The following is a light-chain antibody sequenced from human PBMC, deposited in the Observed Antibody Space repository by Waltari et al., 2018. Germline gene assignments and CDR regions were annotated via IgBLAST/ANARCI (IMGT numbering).Light chain of an antibody. V-gene: IGKV3-11*01. CDR2: DVS. Sequence: EIVLTQSPATLSLSPGERAILSCRASQSVSTYLAWYQHRPGQAPRLLIHDVSNRATGIPARFSGSGSGTDFTLTISSLQSEDFAVYYCQQYNDWLGTFGQGTKLEIK. CDR3: QQYNDWLGT. J-gene: IGKJ2*01. CDR1: QSVSTY.